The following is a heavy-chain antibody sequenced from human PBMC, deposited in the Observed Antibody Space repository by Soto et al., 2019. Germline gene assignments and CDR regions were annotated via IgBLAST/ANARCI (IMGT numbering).Heavy chain of an antibody. J-gene: IGHJ4*02. CDR1: GYNLTELS. D-gene: IGHD6-19*01. Sequence: ASVKVSCTVSGYNLTELSMHWVRQAPGKGLEWMGGFDPEDGEKIYAQKFQGRVTMTEDTSTDTAYMELSSLRSEDTAVYYCATGYSSGWYSFDYWGQGTLVTVSS. CDR2: FDPEDGEK. CDR3: ATGYSSGWYSFDY. V-gene: IGHV1-24*01.